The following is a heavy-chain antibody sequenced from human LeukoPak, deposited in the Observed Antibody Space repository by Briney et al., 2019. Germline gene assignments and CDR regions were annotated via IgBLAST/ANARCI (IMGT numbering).Heavy chain of an antibody. D-gene: IGHD6-13*01. J-gene: IGHJ3*02. CDR3: ATYSSSWATDVFDI. CDR2: ISFDGTNK. CDR1: GFTFSSYA. V-gene: IGHV3-30-3*01. Sequence: GGSLRLSCAASGFTFSSYAMHWVRQAPGKGLEWVAVISFDGTNKYFADSVKGRFTISRDNSKNTLYLQMNSLRAEDTAVYHCATYSSSWATDVFDIWGQGTMVTVSS.